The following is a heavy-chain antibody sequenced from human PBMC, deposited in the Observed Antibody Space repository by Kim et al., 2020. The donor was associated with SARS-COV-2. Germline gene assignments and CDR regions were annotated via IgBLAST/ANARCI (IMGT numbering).Heavy chain of an antibody. Sequence: SETLSLTCTVSGGSIRSSSSYYWGWIRQPPGKGLEWVGSIYYRGNTYYNPSLKSRVTITVDTTRNQSSLKLSSVTAADTAVYFCARQYASYRLYPFDYWGQGTLVTVSP. CDR1: GGSIRSSSSYY. J-gene: IGHJ4*02. CDR2: IYYRGNT. D-gene: IGHD2-2*02. V-gene: IGHV4-39*01. CDR3: ARQYASYRLYPFDY.